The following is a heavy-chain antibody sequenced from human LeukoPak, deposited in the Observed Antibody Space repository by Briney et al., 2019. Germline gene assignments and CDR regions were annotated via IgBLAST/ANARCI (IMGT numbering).Heavy chain of an antibody. D-gene: IGHD2-15*01. CDR1: GFTFSSYW. CDR2: INSDGSST. J-gene: IGHJ4*02. CDR3: AGDPTSGGSCWFDY. V-gene: IGHV3-74*01. Sequence: GGSLRLSCAASGFTFSSYWMHWVRQAPGKGLVWVSRINSDGSSTGYADSVKGRFTISRDNAKNTLYLQMNSLRAEDTAVYYCAGDPTSGGSCWFDYWGQGTLVTVSS.